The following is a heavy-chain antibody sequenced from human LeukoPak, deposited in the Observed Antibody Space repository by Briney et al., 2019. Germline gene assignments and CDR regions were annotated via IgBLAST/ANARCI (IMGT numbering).Heavy chain of an antibody. D-gene: IGHD5-12*01. CDR1: GFTFSSYA. CDR3: ARDSRPERGDSGYDLDY. Sequence: PGGSLRLSCVASGFTFSSYAMHWVRQAPGKGLEWVAFIWFDGSYKYYADSVKARFTISRDNSKNTVYLQMNSLRAEDTAMYYCARDSRPERGDSGYDLDYWGQGSLVTVSS. V-gene: IGHV3-33*01. CDR2: IWFDGSYK. J-gene: IGHJ4*02.